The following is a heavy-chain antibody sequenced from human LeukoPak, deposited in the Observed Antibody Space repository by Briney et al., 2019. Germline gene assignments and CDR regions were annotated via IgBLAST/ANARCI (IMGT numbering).Heavy chain of an antibody. CDR1: GFTSSSYS. J-gene: IGHJ4*02. CDR3: ATLPYYYDSSGSYYFDY. Sequence: GGSLRHSCAASGFTSSSYSMNSVREAPGKGLECVSPISSSSSYIYYADSVKGRFTISRDNSKNTLYLQMNSLRVEDTAVYYCATLPYYYDSSGSYYFDYWGQGTLVTVSS. CDR2: ISSSSSYI. V-gene: IGHV3-21*01. D-gene: IGHD3-22*01.